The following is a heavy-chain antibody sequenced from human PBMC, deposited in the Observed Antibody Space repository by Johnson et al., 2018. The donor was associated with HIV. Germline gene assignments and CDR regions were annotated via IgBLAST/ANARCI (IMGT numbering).Heavy chain of an antibody. CDR2: IKEDGSED. J-gene: IGHJ3*01. V-gene: IGHV3-7*05. CDR3: ARGGVYSSPHDAFDV. Sequence: EMQLVESGGGLVQRGGSLRLSCAASGFTFSQYWMSWVRQAPGKGLEWLANIKEDGSEDYNLDSLRGRFTISRDNAKRSMYLQMDSLRAEDTAVYYCARGGVYSSPHDAFDVWGQGTMVTVSS. CDR1: GFTFSQYW. D-gene: IGHD6-13*01.